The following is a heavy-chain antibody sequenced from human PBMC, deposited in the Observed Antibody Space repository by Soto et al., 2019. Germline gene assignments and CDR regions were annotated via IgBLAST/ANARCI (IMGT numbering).Heavy chain of an antibody. V-gene: IGHV3-30*18. D-gene: IGHD3-3*01. CDR2: ISYDGSNK. Sequence: QVQLVESGGGVVQPGRSLRLSCAASGFTFSSYGLHWVRQAPGKGLEWVAVISYDGSNKYYADSVKGRFTISRDNSKNTLYLQMNSLRAEDTAVYYCAKDRGEFLEWLLYGMDVWGQGTTVTVSS. CDR1: GFTFSSYG. J-gene: IGHJ6*02. CDR3: AKDRGEFLEWLLYGMDV.